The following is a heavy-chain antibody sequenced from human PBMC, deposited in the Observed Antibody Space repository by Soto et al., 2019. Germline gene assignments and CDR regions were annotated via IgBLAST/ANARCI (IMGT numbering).Heavy chain of an antibody. J-gene: IGHJ3*02. CDR2: IYYSGST. CDR1: GGSISSSSYY. CDR3: ARHRKGFWSGYYLGAFDI. D-gene: IGHD3-3*01. V-gene: IGHV4-39*01. Sequence: SETLSLTCTVSGGSISSSSYYWGWIRQPPGKGLEWIGSIYYSGSTYYNPSLKSRVTISVDTSKNQFSLKLSSVTAADTAVYYCARHRKGFWSGYYLGAFDIWGQGTMVTVSS.